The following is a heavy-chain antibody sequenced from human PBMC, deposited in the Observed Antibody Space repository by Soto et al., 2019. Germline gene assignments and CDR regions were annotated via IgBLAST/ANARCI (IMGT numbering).Heavy chain of an antibody. J-gene: IGHJ4*02. CDR1: GFTFTSFA. CDR3: VRATYFSDSSGYTRCLDY. V-gene: IGHV3-23*01. D-gene: IGHD3-22*01. Sequence: PGGSLRLSCAASGFTFTSFAISWVRQAPGTGLEWVASISGTGSTTYYGDSVTGRFTVSRDNSKNMVYLQMNSLKTEDTAVYYCVRATYFSDSSGYTRCLDYWGQGTLVTVSS. CDR2: ISGTGSTT.